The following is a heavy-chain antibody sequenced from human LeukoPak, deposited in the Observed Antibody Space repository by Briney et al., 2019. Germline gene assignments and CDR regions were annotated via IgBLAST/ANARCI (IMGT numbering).Heavy chain of an antibody. V-gene: IGHV4-34*01. CDR3: ARGLGGPRLAS. J-gene: IGHJ5*01. CDR2: VSQSGDT. Sequence: SETLSLTCAVYGGSISGYFCSWIRQSPGKDLEWIGEVSQSGDTYYNPSLTSRVTMSVDTSKNQFSLKVNSVTAADTAVYYCARGLGGPRLASWGQGTLVTVSS. D-gene: IGHD3-16*01. CDR1: GGSISGYF.